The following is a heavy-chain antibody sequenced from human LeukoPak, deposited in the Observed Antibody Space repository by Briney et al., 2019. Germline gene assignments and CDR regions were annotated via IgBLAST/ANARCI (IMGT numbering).Heavy chain of an antibody. CDR2: ILHDGSSL. CDR1: QFTFSHYG. J-gene: IGHJ4*02. V-gene: IGHV3-33*06. Sequence: GGSLTLSCLASQFTFSHYGMRWVRQGPGKGLGWGAVILHDGSSLYYADSVKVRFTISRDTSQKIVYLQMNSMRAEDTAVYYCAKDRERGFDYSNSHEYWGQGTLVTVSS. CDR3: AKDRERGFDYSNSHEY. D-gene: IGHD4-11*01.